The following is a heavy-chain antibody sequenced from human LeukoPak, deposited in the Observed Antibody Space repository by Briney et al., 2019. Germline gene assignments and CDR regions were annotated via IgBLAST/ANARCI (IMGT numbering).Heavy chain of an antibody. J-gene: IGHJ6*02. V-gene: IGHV1-18*01. CDR1: GYTFTSYG. CDR3: ARDFWSGYYYYYYYGMDV. CDR2: ISAYNGNT. Sequence: ASVKVSCKASGYTFTSYGISWVRQAPGQGLEWMGWISAYNGNTNYAQKLQGRVTMTTDTSTSTAYMELRSLRSDDTAVYYCARDFWSGYYYYYYYGMDVWGQGTTVTVS. D-gene: IGHD3-3*01.